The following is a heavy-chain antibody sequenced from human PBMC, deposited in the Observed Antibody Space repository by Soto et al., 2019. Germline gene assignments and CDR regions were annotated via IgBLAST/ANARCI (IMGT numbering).Heavy chain of an antibody. V-gene: IGHV4-59*08. D-gene: IGHD3-16*01. Sequence: LETLSLTCIVSGGSTSSYYWSWIRQPPGKGLEWIGYIYYSGSTNYNPSLKSRVTIPIDTSKNQFSLKLTSVTAADTAVYYCGRHGELWSGTYYFNYWGQGTLVTVSS. CDR2: IYYSGST. CDR1: GGSTSSYY. CDR3: GRHGELWSGTYYFNY. J-gene: IGHJ4*02.